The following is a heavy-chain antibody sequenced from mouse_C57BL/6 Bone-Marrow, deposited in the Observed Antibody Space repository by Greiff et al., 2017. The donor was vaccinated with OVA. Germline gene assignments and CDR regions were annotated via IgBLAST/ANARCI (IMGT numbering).Heavy chain of an antibody. CDR1: GYTFTSYW. Sequence: QVQLQQPGAELVKPGASVKLSCKASGYTFTSYWMHWVKQRPGQGLEWIGIIHPNSGSTNYNEKFKSKATLTVDKSSSTAYMQLSSLTSEDSAVFYCAGKAEQLRLPSYWGQGTMVTVSA. CDR3: AGKAEQLRLPSY. J-gene: IGHJ3*01. V-gene: IGHV1-64*01. CDR2: IHPNSGST. D-gene: IGHD3-2*02.